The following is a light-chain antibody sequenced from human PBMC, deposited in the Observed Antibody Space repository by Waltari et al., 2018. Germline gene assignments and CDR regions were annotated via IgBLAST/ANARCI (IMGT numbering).Light chain of an antibody. V-gene: IGKV3-15*01. CDR2: GTI. J-gene: IGKJ4*01. CDR1: QSVGGD. CDR3: QQYNNWPLT. Sequence: EVVMTQSPATLSVSPGESATLSCGASQSVGGDLAWYQQKPGQAPRLLIYGTITRPTGVSARFSGSGSGTEFTLTISRLQSEDFAVYYCQQYNNWPLTFGGGTKVDIK.